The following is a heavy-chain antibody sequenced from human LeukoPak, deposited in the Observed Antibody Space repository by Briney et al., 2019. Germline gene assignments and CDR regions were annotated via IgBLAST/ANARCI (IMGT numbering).Heavy chain of an antibody. V-gene: IGHV3-30*04. J-gene: IGHJ4*02. CDR2: ISYDGNNK. Sequence: TGGSLRLSCAASGFTFSSYAMHWVRQAPGKGLEWVAVISYDGNNKYHADSVKGRFTISRDNSKNTLYLQMNSLKTEDTAVYYCAREGGAHYGSGSYRQPYFFDYWGQGTLVTVSS. CDR3: AREGGAHYGSGSYRQPYFFDY. D-gene: IGHD3-10*01. CDR1: GFTFSSYA.